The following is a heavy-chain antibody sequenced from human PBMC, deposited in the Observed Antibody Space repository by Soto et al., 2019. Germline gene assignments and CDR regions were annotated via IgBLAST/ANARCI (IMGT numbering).Heavy chain of an antibody. CDR2: IFHSGAA. CDR3: ASLGTTVTSFDS. J-gene: IGHJ4*02. CDR1: GGSMYSSNW. V-gene: IGHV4-4*02. Sequence: SSETLSLTCAVSGGSMYSSNWWSWVRQPPGKGLEWIGQIFHSGAANYNLSLKSRVTISLDKSENQFSLKMSSVTAADTAVYYCASLGTTVTSFDSWGQGTLVTVSS. D-gene: IGHD4-17*01.